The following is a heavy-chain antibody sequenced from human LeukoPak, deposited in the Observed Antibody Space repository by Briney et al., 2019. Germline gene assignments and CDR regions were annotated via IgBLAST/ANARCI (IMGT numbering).Heavy chain of an antibody. D-gene: IGHD6-13*01. V-gene: IGHV3-53*01. CDR1: WFTVSSNY. J-gene: IGHJ4*02. CDR3: ARDSMAVGGTGSDY. CDR2: IYSGGST. Sequence: GSLRLSCAASWFTVSSNYMSWVRQAPGKGLEWVSVIYSGGSTYYADSVKGRFTISRDNSKNTLYLQMNSLRAEDTAVYYCARDSMAVGGTGSDYWGQGTLVTVSS.